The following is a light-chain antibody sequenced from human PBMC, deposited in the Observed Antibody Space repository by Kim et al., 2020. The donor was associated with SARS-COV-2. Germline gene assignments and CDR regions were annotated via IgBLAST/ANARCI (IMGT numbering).Light chain of an antibody. V-gene: IGKV3-20*01. CDR1: QSVINRY. CDR2: GAS. CDR3: QQYDSSPPYT. Sequence: IVLTQSPGTLSLSPGERATLSCRTSQSVINRYLAWYQQKLGQAPRLLIYGASSRATGILDRFSGSGSGTDFTLTISRLEPEDFAVYFCQQYDSSPPYTFGQGTKLEI. J-gene: IGKJ2*01.